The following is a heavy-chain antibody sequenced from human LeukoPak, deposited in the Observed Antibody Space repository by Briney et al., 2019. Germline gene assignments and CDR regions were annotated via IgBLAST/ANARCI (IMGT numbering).Heavy chain of an antibody. D-gene: IGHD4-17*01. CDR3: AGGGHDYGDFDY. V-gene: IGHV3-74*01. CDR2: INSDGGSP. J-gene: IGHJ4*02. Sequence: PGGSLRLSCAASGLTFSNYWMHWVRQAPGKGPVRVSRINSDGGSPSYADSVKGRFTISRDNAKNTLYLQMNSLRAEDTAMYYCAGGGHDYGDFDYWGQGTLVTVSS. CDR1: GLTFSNYW.